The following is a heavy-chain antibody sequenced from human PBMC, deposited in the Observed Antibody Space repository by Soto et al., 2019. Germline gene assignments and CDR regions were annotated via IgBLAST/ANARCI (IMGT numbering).Heavy chain of an antibody. J-gene: IGHJ5*02. CDR1: GYTFTVYY. CDR3: AREVALGGGKWFDP. V-gene: IGHV1-2*02. Sequence: ASVKVSCKASGYTFTVYYMHWVRQAPGQGLEWMGWINPNSGGPNYAQKFQGRVTMTRDTSISTAYMELSSLRSDDTAVYYCAREVALGGGKWFDPWGQGTLVTVSS. CDR2: INPNSGGP. D-gene: IGHD2-15*01.